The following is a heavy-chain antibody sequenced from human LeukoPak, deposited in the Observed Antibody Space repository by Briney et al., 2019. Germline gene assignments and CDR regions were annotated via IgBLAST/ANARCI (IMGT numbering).Heavy chain of an antibody. CDR1: GFTFSSYA. D-gene: IGHD2-2*01. V-gene: IGHV3-23*01. CDR3: AKSYCSSTSCYDDWFDP. Sequence: GGSLRLSCAASGFTFSSYAMSWARQAPGKGLEWVSAISGSGGSTYYADSVKGRFTISRDNSKNTLYLQMNSLRAEDTAVYYCAKSYCSSTSCYDDWFDPWGQGTLVTVSS. CDR2: ISGSGGST. J-gene: IGHJ5*02.